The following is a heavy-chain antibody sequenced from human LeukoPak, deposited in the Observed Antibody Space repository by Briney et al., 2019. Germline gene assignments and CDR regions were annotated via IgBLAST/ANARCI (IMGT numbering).Heavy chain of an antibody. CDR1: GFTFSSYG. CDR2: IRYDGSNK. V-gene: IGHV3-30*02. CDR3: AKDHQSPILRFLEWFPNYFDY. Sequence: PGGSLRLSCAASGFTFSSYGMHWVRQAPGKGLEWVAFIRYDGSNKYYADSVKGRFTISRDNSKNTLYLQMNSLRAEDTAVYYCAKDHQSPILRFLEWFPNYFDYWGQGTLVTVSS. D-gene: IGHD3-3*01. J-gene: IGHJ4*02.